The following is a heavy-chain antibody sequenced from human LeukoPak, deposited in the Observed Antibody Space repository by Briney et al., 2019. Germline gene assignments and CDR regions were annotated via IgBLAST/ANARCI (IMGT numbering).Heavy chain of an antibody. D-gene: IGHD2-15*01. CDR3: ARVGSRYCSGANCYDGF. CDR1: GFAFSSLA. CDR2: ISYDGNNQ. V-gene: IGHV3-30-3*01. Sequence: GTSLRLSCAVSGFAFSSLAMHWVRQAPGKGLEWVAFISYDGNNQYYADSVKSRFTISRDNSKNTLYLQMNNLRAEDTAIYYCARVGSRYCSGANCYDGFWGQGTLVSVSS. J-gene: IGHJ4*02.